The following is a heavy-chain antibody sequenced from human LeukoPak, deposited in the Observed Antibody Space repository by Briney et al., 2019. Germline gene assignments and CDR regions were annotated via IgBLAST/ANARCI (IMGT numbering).Heavy chain of an antibody. V-gene: IGHV3-30*03. CDR3: ATAKEALSSSWYLSVDY. CDR1: GLTFSSYG. D-gene: IGHD6-13*01. Sequence: GRSLRLSCAASGLTFSSYGMHWVRQAPGKGPEWVTVISYDGSYKYYADSVKGRFTISRDNSKNTLYLQMSSLRTEDTAVYYCATAKEALSSSWYLSVDYWGQGTLVTVSS. CDR2: ISYDGSYK. J-gene: IGHJ4*02.